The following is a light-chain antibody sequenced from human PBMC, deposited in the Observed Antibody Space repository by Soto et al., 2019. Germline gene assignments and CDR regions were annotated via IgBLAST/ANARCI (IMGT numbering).Light chain of an antibody. CDR2: RAS. Sequence: EIVLTQSPGTLSFSPGERATLSCRASQSVSNNYLTWYQQKPGQAPRLLIYRASSRATGIPDRFSGSGSGTDFTLTISRLEPEDFAVYYCQQFGSSSWTFGQGTKVDIK. J-gene: IGKJ1*01. CDR3: QQFGSSSWT. CDR1: QSVSNNY. V-gene: IGKV3-20*01.